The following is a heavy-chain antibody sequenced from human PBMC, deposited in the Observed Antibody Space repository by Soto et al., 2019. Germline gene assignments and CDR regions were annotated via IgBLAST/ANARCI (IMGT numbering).Heavy chain of an antibody. CDR3: AKGLRPWNHMDA. J-gene: IGHJ6*03. CDR1: GFPLHPFA. V-gene: IGHV3-23*01. CDR2: ISASGTHT. D-gene: IGHD1-1*01. Sequence: EVQLLESGGGFVQPGVSLRLSCAASGFPLHPFAMTGARQAPGKGLEWVSSISASGTHTYHADSGRGRFTISRDDSINTLYLQLNSLRGGDTAVYYCAKGLRPWNHMDAWGRGTTVTVSS.